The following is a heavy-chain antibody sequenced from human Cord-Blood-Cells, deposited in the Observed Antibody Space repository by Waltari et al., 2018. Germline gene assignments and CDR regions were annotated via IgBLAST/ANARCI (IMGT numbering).Heavy chain of an antibody. CDR3: AKAHSSSPYWYFDL. D-gene: IGHD6-6*01. J-gene: IGHJ2*01. Sequence: EVQLLESGGGLVQPGGSLRLSCAASGFTFSSYAMSWVRQAPGKGLEWVSAISGRGGRTYYADSVKGRFTISRDNSKNTLYLQMNSLRAEDTAVYYCAKAHSSSPYWYFDLWGRGTLVTVSS. CDR2: ISGRGGRT. V-gene: IGHV3-23*01. CDR1: GFTFSSYA.